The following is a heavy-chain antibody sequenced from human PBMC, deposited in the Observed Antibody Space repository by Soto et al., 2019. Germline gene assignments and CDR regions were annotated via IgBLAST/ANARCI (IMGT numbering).Heavy chain of an antibody. Sequence: SETLSLTCTVSGGSISSGGYYWSWIRHHPGKGLEWIGYIYYSGTSYNPSLKSRVTISVDTSKNQFSLKLSSVTAADTAVYYCARACNVMDVWGQGTTVIVSS. CDR3: ARACNVMDV. J-gene: IGHJ6*01. V-gene: IGHV4-31*03. CDR1: GGSISSGGYY. CDR2: IYYSGT.